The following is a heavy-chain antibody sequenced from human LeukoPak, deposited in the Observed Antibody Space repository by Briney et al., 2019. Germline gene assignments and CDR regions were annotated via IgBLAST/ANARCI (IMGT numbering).Heavy chain of an antibody. V-gene: IGHV3-23*01. CDR3: AKDTAMVKAPNYYYYMDV. J-gene: IGHJ6*03. CDR1: GFTFSSYG. CDR2: ISGSGGST. Sequence: PGGSLRLSCAASGFTFSSYGMSWVRQAPGKGLEWVSAISGSGGSTYYADSVKGRFTISRDNSKNTLYLQMNSLRAEDTAVYYCAKDTAMVKAPNYYYYMDVWGKGTTVTISS. D-gene: IGHD5-18*01.